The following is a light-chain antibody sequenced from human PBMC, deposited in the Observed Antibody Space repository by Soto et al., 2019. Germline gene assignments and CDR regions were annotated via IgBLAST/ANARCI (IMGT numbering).Light chain of an antibody. J-gene: IGLJ1*01. Sequence: QSVLTQPRSVSGSPGQSVTISCTGTSSDVGGYNYVSWYQQHPGKAPKLMIYDVSKRPSGVPDRFSGSKSGNTASLTISGLQAEDEADYYCCSYAGSYTEVFGTGTKLPS. CDR1: SSDVGGYNY. V-gene: IGLV2-11*01. CDR2: DVS. CDR3: CSYAGSYTEV.